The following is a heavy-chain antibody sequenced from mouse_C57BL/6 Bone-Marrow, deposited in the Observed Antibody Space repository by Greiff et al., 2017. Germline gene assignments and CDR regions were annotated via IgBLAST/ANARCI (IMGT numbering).Heavy chain of an antibody. CDR3: ARVRWLTYYAMDY. V-gene: IGHV5-17*01. J-gene: IGHJ4*01. CDR1: GFTFSDYG. CDR2: ISSGSSTI. Sequence: EVMLVESGGGLVKPGGSLKLSCAASGFTFSDYGMHWVRQAPEKGLEWVAYISSGSSTIYYADTVKGRFTISRDNAKNTLFLQMTSLRSEDTAMYYCARVRWLTYYAMDYWGQGTSVTVSS. D-gene: IGHD2-3*01.